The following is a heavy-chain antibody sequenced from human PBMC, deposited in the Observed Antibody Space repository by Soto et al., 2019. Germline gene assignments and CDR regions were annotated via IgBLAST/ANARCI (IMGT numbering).Heavy chain of an antibody. J-gene: IGHJ4*02. D-gene: IGHD4-17*01. V-gene: IGHV4-59*08. CDR2: IYYTGST. Sequence: SETLSLTCTVSDDSFRTYYWSWVRQPPGKGLEWLGYIYYTGSTNYNPSLKSRVTISIDTSKNQFSLDLSSVTAADTAVYYFSRRGHDYGDLFEYWGQGSLVPVSS. CDR3: SRRGHDYGDLFEY. CDR1: DDSFRTYY.